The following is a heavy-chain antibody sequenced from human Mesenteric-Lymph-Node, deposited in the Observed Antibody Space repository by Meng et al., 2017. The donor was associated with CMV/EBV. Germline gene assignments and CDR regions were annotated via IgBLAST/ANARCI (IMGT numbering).Heavy chain of an antibody. CDR3: ARARNFYFYSMDV. Sequence: ASVKVSCKASGYRFTDYGISWVRQAPGQGLEWMGWISIHNGNTNYAQNFQGRVTMTTDTSTSTVYMELRSLRSDDTALYYCARARNFYFYSMDVWGLGTTVTVSS. CDR1: GYRFTDYG. V-gene: IGHV1-18*04. CDR2: ISIHNGNT. J-gene: IGHJ6*02.